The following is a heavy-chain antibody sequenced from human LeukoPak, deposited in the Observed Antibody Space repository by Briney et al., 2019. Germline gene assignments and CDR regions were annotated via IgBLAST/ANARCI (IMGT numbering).Heavy chain of an antibody. CDR1: GFTVSNSP. CDR2: ISTSGSDT. J-gene: IGHJ4*02. CDR3: AKGGNYAPLDY. V-gene: IGHV3-23*01. D-gene: IGHD1-7*01. Sequence: PGGSLRLSCAASGFTVSNSPMTWVRQAPGKGLEWVAAISTSGSDTIYTDSVKDRFTISRDNSKNTLYLQMNSLRAEDTAIYYCAKGGNYAPLDYWGQGTLVTVSS.